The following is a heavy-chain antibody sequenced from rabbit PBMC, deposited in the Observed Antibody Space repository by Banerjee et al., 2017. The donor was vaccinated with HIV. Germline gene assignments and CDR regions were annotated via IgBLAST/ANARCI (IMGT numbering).Heavy chain of an antibody. J-gene: IGHJ6*01. Sequence: QSLEESGGDLVKPGASLTLTCTASGVSFSTDHYMCWVRQAPGKGLEWIACIEGGSSTFSYFASWAKGRFTISKTSSTTVTLQMTSLTAADTATYFCARWDVAGGDDILSLWGPGTLVTVS. V-gene: IGHV1S40*01. CDR2: IEGGSSTFS. D-gene: IGHD1-1*01. CDR1: GVSFSTDHY. CDR3: ARWDVAGGDDILSL.